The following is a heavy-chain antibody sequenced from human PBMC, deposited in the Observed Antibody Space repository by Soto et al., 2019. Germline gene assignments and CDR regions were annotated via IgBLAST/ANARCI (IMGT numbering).Heavy chain of an antibody. CDR1: GFSLSASVVG. CDR2: IYWNDDK. V-gene: IGHV2-5*01. D-gene: IGHD1-26*01. CDR3: AQRKIVGAIDY. J-gene: IGHJ4*02. Sequence: SGPTPVNPTQTLTPACTFPGFSLSASVVGVGWIRQPPGKALEWLALIYWNDDKRYSPSLKSRLTITKDTAKDKVVLTMTNMDPVDTAKYYCAQRKIVGAIDYWGQGTLVPVYS.